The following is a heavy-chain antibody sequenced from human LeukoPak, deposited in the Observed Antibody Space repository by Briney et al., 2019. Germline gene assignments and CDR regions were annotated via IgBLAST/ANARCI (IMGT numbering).Heavy chain of an antibody. CDR3: ARVRYYDSSGYYMANYFDY. J-gene: IGHJ4*02. CDR2: INYSGST. D-gene: IGHD3-22*01. Sequence: SETLSLTCTVSGGSVSSGGYYWSWIRQPPGTGLEWIGYINYSGSTNYNPSLKSRVTISVDTSKNQFSLKLSSVTAADTAVYHCARVRYYDSSGYYMANYFDYWGQGTLVTVSS. CDR1: GGSVSSGGYY. V-gene: IGHV4-61*08.